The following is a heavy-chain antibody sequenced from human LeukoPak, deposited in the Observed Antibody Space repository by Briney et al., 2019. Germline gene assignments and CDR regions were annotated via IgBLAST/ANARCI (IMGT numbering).Heavy chain of an antibody. D-gene: IGHD3-22*01. Sequence: GGSLRLSCAASGFTFDDYAMHWVRQAPGKGLEWVSLISGDGGSTYNADSVKGRFTISRDNSKNSLYLQMNSLRTEDTALYYCAKDRSSGYYYVDYFDYWGQGTLVTVSS. J-gene: IGHJ4*02. CDR1: GFTFDDYA. V-gene: IGHV3-43*02. CDR2: ISGDGGST. CDR3: AKDRSSGYYYVDYFDY.